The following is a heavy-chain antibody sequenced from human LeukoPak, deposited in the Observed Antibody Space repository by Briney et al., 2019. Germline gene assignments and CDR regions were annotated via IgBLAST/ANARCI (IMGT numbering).Heavy chain of an antibody. CDR1: GFTFSSYE. CDR2: INSRGSTI. CDR3: ARCGNDVRSGLRYYYYGMDV. Sequence: GGSLRLSCAASGFTFSSYEMNWVRQAPGKGLEWVSYINSRGSTIYYADSMKGRLTISRDNAKNSLYLQINSLSAEDTAVYYCARCGNDVRSGLRYYYYGMDVWGQGTTVTVSS. J-gene: IGHJ6*02. V-gene: IGHV3-48*03. D-gene: IGHD1-1*01.